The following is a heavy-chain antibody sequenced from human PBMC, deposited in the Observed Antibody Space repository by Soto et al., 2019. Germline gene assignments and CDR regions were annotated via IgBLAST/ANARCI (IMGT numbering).Heavy chain of an antibody. CDR3: ARVRYGSGSHYGMDV. CDR2: IIPIFGTA. CDR1: GGTFSSYA. Sequence: SVKVSCKASGGTFSSYAISWVRQAPGQGLEWMGGIIPIFGTANYAQKFQGRVTITADESTSTAYMEPSSLRSEDTAVYYCARVRYGSGSHYGMDVWGQGTTVTVSS. J-gene: IGHJ6*02. D-gene: IGHD3-10*01. V-gene: IGHV1-69*13.